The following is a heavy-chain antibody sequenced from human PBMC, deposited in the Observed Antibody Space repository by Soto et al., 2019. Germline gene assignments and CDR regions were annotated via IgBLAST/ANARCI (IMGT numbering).Heavy chain of an antibody. Sequence: EVQLLESGGGLVQPGGSLTLSCAASGFIFANYAVTWVRQAPGKGLEWVSSISNSGVPYYADSVKGRFTISRDNSKNTMFLQMNSLRVDDTAVFDCAKKRGATGSWFFDIWGRGTLVTVSS. V-gene: IGHV3-23*01. CDR1: GFIFANYA. CDR3: AKKRGATGSWFFDI. D-gene: IGHD1-26*01. CDR2: ISNSGVP. J-gene: IGHJ2*01.